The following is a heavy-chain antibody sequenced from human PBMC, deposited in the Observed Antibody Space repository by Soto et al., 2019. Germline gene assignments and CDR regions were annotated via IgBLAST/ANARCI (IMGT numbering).Heavy chain of an antibody. J-gene: IGHJ4*02. CDR3: VTDHRSVGATGGWYYFHY. D-gene: IGHD1-26*01. CDR2: ISGSGGGT. Sequence: EVQLLESGGGLVQPGGSLRLSCAASGFSFSSYAMSWVRQAPGKGLQWVAAISGSGGGTYYADSVKGRFTISIDTSKKTLYLQKSSLRGVDTAVHYCVTDHRSVGATGGWYYFHYWGQGTLVNVS. CDR1: GFSFSSYA. V-gene: IGHV3-23*01.